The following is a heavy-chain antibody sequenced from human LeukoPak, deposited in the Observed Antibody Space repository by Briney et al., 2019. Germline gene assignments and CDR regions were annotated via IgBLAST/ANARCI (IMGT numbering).Heavy chain of an antibody. V-gene: IGHV3-7*05. CDR2: IKQGGSEK. CDR3: SLEGSSWYRYFQH. J-gene: IGHJ1*01. Sequence: PGGSLRLSCAASGFTFSSYWMSWVRQAPGKGLEWVANIKQGGSEKYYVDSVKGRFTISRDNAKNSLYLQMNRLRAEDTAVYYSSLEGSSWYRYFQHWGQGTLVTVSS. D-gene: IGHD6-13*01. CDR1: GFTFSSYW.